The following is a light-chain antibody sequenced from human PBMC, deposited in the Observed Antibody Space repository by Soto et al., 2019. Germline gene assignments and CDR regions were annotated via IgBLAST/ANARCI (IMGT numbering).Light chain of an antibody. Sequence: QSVLTQPPSVSAAPGQRVTISCSGSDSNIGNNYVSWYQHLPGTAPRLLIYDNNRRPSGIPDRFSGSKSGTSATLGITGLQTGDEADYYCGTWDSSLSVVLFGGGTKLTVL. J-gene: IGLJ2*01. V-gene: IGLV1-51*01. CDR3: GTWDSSLSVVL. CDR1: DSNIGNNY. CDR2: DNN.